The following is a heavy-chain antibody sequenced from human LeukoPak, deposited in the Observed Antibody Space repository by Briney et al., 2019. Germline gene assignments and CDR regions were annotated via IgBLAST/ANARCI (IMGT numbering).Heavy chain of an antibody. CDR3: ARRHNYYYYMDV. V-gene: IGHV3-64*02. CDR1: GFTFSSYA. Sequence: GGSLRLSCAASGFTFSSYAMHWVRQAPGKAPEYVSAISSNGVNTYYADSVRGRFTTSRDNSKNTLYLQMGSLRSEDMAVYYCARRHNYYYYMDVWGKGTTVTVSS. J-gene: IGHJ6*03. CDR2: ISSNGVNT.